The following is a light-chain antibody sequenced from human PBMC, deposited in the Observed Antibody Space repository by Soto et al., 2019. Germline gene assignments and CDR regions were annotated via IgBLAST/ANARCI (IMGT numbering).Light chain of an antibody. J-gene: IGKJ1*01. CDR3: QQYSISPRA. CDR2: EAS. CDR1: QSLSTNF. V-gene: IGKV3-20*01. Sequence: EIVLTQSPGTLSLSPGERATLSCRASQSLSTNFLAWYQQKPGQAPRLLIYEASIRATGAPDRFSGSGSGTDFTLTISRLEPEDFAVYYCQQYSISPRAFGQWTKVEIK.